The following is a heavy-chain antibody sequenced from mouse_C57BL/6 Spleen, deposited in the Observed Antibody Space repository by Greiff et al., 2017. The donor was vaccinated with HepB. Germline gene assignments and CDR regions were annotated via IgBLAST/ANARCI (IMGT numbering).Heavy chain of an antibody. V-gene: IGHV1-78*01. CDR1: GYTFTDHT. CDR2: IYPRDGST. J-gene: IGHJ2*01. CDR3: ARERGIYYYYFDY. Sequence: VQLQQSDAELVKPGASVKISCKVSGYTFTDHTIHWMKQRPEQGLEWIGYIYPRDGSTKYNEKFKGKATLTADKASSTAYMQLNSLTSEDSAVYFCARERGIYYYYFDYWGQSTTLTVSS. D-gene: IGHD1-1*01.